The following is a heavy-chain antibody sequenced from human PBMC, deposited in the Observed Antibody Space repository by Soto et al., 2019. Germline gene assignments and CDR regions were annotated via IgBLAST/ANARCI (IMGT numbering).Heavy chain of an antibody. V-gene: IGHV3-66*01. D-gene: IGHD3-10*01. J-gene: IGHJ4*02. CDR3: ARDGSSRPTEY. CDR1: GFTVSSYY. Sequence: EVQLVESGGGLVQPGGSLRLSCAASGFTVSSYYMSWARQAPGKGLEWVSVIYSGGSGTTYYAGSVKGRFTISRDISKNTVNLQMNSLRAEDTAVYYGARDGSSRPTEYWGQGTLVTVSS. CDR2: IYSGGSGTT.